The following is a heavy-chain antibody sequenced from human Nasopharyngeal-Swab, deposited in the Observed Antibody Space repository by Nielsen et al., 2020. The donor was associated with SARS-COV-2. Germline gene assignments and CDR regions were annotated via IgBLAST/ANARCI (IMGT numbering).Heavy chain of an antibody. V-gene: IGHV1-18*01. D-gene: IGHD4-11*01. CDR3: ASSPGAVTLYYYYYYMDV. CDR2: ISAYNGNT. CDR1: GYTFTSYG. J-gene: IGHJ6*03. Sequence: ASVKVSCKASGYTFTSYGISWVRQAPGQGLEWMGWISAYNGNTNYAQKLQGRVTMTTDTSTSTAYMELRSLRSDDTAVYYCASSPGAVTLYYYYYYMDVWGKGTTVTVSS.